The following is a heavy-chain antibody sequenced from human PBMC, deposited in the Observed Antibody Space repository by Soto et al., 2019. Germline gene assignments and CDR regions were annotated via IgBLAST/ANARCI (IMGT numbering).Heavy chain of an antibody. J-gene: IGHJ6*02. D-gene: IGHD6-13*01. V-gene: IGHV1-58*01. CDR3: AAGRRAEYYYYGMDV. CDR1: GFTSTSSA. Sequence: ASVKVSCKASGFTSTSSAVQWVRQARGQRLEWIGWIVVGSGNTNYAQKFQERVTITRDMSTSTAYMELSSLRSEDTAVYYCAAGRRAEYYYYGMDVWGQGTTVTVSS. CDR2: IVVGSGNT.